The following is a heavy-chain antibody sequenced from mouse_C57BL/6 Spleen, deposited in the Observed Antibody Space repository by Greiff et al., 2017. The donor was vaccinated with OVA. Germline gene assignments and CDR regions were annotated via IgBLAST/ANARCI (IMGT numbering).Heavy chain of an antibody. CDR2: INPNNGGT. CDR3: ARGLGDV. J-gene: IGHJ3*01. V-gene: IGHV1-26*01. Sequence: EVQLQQSGPELVKPGASVKISCKASGYTFTDYYMNWVKQSHGKSLEWIGDINPNNGGTSYNQKFKGKATLTVDKSSSTAYMELRSLTSEDSAVYYCARGLGDVWGQGTLVTVSA. D-gene: IGHD3-3*01. CDR1: GYTFTDYY.